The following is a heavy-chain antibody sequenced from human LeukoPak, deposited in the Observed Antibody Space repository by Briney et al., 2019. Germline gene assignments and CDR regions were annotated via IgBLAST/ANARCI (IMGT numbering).Heavy chain of an antibody. D-gene: IGHD2-2*01. CDR3: ARLGYCSSTSCHGGYYYGMDV. CDR2: INHSGST. CDR1: GGSFSGYY. Sequence: SETLSLTCAVYGGSFSGYYWSWIRRPPGKGLEWLGEINHSGSTNYNPSLKSRVTISVDTSKNQFSLKLSSVTAADTAVYYCARLGYCSSTSCHGGYYYGMDVWGKGTTVTVSS. J-gene: IGHJ6*04. V-gene: IGHV4-34*01.